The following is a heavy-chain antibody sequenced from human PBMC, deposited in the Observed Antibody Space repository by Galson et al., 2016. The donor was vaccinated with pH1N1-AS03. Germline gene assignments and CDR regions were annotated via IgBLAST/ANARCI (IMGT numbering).Heavy chain of an antibody. V-gene: IGHV4-59*08. CDR1: GGSIRINH. CDR3: ARHVGGSYPNNLDS. J-gene: IGHJ4*02. Sequence: SESLSLTCSVSGGSIRINHWSWIRQPPGKGLEWLGDIHYSGITDYNPSLKSRVAISVDTSKNQFSLRLSSVTAADPAVYYCARHVGGSYPNNLDSWGQGTLVIVSS. CDR2: IHYSGIT. D-gene: IGHD1-26*01.